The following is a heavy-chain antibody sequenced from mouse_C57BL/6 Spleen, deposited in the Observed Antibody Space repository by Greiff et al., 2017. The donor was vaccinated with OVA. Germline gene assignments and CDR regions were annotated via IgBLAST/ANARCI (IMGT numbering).Heavy chain of an antibody. Sequence: VQLQQSGAELVRPGTSVKVSCKASGYAFTNYLIEWVKQRPGQGLEWIGVINPGSGGTNYNEKFKGKATLTADKSSSTAYMQLSSLTSEDSAVYCCARCHNYHSNRGYFDVWGTGTTVTVSS. D-gene: IGHD2-5*01. CDR2: INPGSGGT. J-gene: IGHJ1*03. V-gene: IGHV1-54*01. CDR1: GYAFTNYL. CDR3: ARCHNYHSNRGYFDV.